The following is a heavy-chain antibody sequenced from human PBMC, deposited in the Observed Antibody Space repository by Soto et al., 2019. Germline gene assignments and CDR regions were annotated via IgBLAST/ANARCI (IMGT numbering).Heavy chain of an antibody. CDR1: GGTFSSYA. CDR2: IIPIFGTA. V-gene: IGHV1-69*12. J-gene: IGHJ3*02. CDR3: RLVGATVDAFDI. D-gene: IGHD1-26*01. Sequence: QVQLVQSGAEVKKPGSSVKVSCKASGGTFSSYAISWVRQAPGQGLEWMGGIIPIFGTANYALKFQGRVTITADESTSTAYMELSSLRSEDTAVYYCRLVGATVDAFDIWGQGTMVTVSS.